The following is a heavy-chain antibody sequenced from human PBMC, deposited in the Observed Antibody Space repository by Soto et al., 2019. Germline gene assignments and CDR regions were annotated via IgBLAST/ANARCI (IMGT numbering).Heavy chain of an antibody. Sequence: SETLSLTCSVSGGSTSSYYWSWIRQPPGKGLEWIGYISYSGSTNYNPSLKRRVTISIDTSKNQFSLKVSSVTAADTGVYYCARVGNWNYYSSAYYFDYWGQGTLVTVSS. CDR3: ARVGNWNYYSSAYYFDY. CDR1: GGSTSSYY. V-gene: IGHV4-59*01. D-gene: IGHD1-7*01. J-gene: IGHJ4*02. CDR2: ISYSGST.